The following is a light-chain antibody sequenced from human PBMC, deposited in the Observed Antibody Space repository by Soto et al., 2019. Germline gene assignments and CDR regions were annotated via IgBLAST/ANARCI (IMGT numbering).Light chain of an antibody. CDR1: SSDVGAYNY. J-gene: IGLJ1*01. V-gene: IGLV2-14*03. CDR3: ISYTSSATYV. Sequence: QSALTQRASVSGSTGQSISISCTGTSSDVGAYNYVSWYQQHPGKAPKLIIYGVNNRPSGISDRFSGSKSGNTASLTISGLRAEDEADYHCISYTSSATYVFGTGTKLTVL. CDR2: GVN.